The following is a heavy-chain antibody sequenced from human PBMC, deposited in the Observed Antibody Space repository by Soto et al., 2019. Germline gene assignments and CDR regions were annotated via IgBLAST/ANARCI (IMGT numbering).Heavy chain of an antibody. V-gene: IGHV1-46*01. Sequence: AASVKVSCKASGYTFTSYYMHWVRQAPGQGLEWMGIINPSGGSTSYAQKFQGRVTMTRDTSTSTVYMELSSLRSEDTAVYYCARDKRSSGWYALYEYYGMDVWGQGTTVTVSS. D-gene: IGHD6-19*01. CDR2: INPSGGST. CDR1: GYTFTSYY. J-gene: IGHJ6*02. CDR3: ARDKRSSGWYALYEYYGMDV.